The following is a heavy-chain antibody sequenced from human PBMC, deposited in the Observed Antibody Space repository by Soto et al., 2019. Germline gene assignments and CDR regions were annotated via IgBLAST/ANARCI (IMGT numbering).Heavy chain of an antibody. CDR2: IYYSGST. V-gene: IGHV4-59*01. CDR1: GGSISSYY. D-gene: IGHD3-10*01. Sequence: SSETLSLTCTVSGGSISSYYWSWIRQPPGKGLEWIGYIYYSGSTNYNPSLKSRVTISVDTSKNQFSLKLSSVTAADTAVYYCARDLDYYGSGSYYKGGNWFEPWGQGTLVTVSS. J-gene: IGHJ5*02. CDR3: ARDLDYYGSGSYYKGGNWFEP.